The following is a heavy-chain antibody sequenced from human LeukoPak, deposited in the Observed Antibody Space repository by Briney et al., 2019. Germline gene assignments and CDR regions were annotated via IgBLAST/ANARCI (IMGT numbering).Heavy chain of an antibody. Sequence: GGSLRLSCAASGFTFSSYAMSWVRQAPGKGLEWVSAISGSGGSTYYADSVKGRFTISRDNSKNTLYLQMNSLRAEDTAVYYCAKERGYDFWSGYSPFDYWGQGTLVTVSS. CDR3: AKERGYDFWSGYSPFDY. CDR1: GFTFSSYA. CDR2: ISGSGGST. D-gene: IGHD3-3*01. J-gene: IGHJ4*02. V-gene: IGHV3-23*01.